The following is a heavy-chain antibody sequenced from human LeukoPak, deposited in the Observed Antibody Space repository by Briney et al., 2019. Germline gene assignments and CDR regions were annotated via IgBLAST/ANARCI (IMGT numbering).Heavy chain of an antibody. CDR3: AKDSSYYDSSGYYPDY. Sequence: QSGGSLRLSCAASGFTFSSYWMSWVRQAPGKGLEWVANIKQDGSEKYYVDSVKGRFTISRDNAKNSLYLQMNSLRPEDTAVYYCAKDSSYYDSSGYYPDYWGQGTLVTVSS. J-gene: IGHJ4*02. CDR2: IKQDGSEK. V-gene: IGHV3-7*01. CDR1: GFTFSSYW. D-gene: IGHD3-22*01.